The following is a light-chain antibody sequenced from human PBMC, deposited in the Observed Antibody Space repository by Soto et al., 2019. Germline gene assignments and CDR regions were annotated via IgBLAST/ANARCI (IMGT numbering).Light chain of an antibody. J-gene: IGKJ4*01. V-gene: IGKV3-20*01. CDR2: GAS. CDR1: QSVSSSY. Sequence: EIVLTQSPGTLSLSPGERATLSCRASQSVSSSYLAWYQQKPGQAPRLLIYGASSRATGIPDRFSGSGSGTXXXXTISRLEXEDFAVYYCQQYGSSPPLPFGGGTKVEIK. CDR3: QQYGSSPPLP.